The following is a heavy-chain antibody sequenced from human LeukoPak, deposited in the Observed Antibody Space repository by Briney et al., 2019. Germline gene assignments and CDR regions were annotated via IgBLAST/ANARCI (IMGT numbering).Heavy chain of an antibody. J-gene: IGHJ5*02. Sequence: GGSLRLSCAASGFNFSTYGMHWVRQAPGKGPEWVAVIWYDGSHQYYTDSVKGRFTISRDMSTNTLHLQMNSLRVEDTALYYCARDLGLKYGSGTYTFAPWGQGTLVIVS. CDR3: ARDLGLKYGSGTYTFAP. V-gene: IGHV3-33*01. D-gene: IGHD3-10*01. CDR2: IWYDGSHQ. CDR1: GFNFSTYG.